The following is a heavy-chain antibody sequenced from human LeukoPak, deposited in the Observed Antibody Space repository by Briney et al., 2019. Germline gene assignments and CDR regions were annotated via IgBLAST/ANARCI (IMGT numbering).Heavy chain of an antibody. CDR2: IYYSGST. CDR3: ARGVVEMTYYYYYGMDV. CDR1: GGSISSYY. D-gene: IGHD5-24*01. V-gene: IGHV4-59*01. J-gene: IGHJ6*02. Sequence: PSETLSLTCTVSGGSISSYYWSWIRQPPGKGLEWIGYIYYSGSTNYNPSLKSRVTISVDTSKNQFSLKLSSVTAADTAVYYCARGVVEMTYYYYYGMDVWGQGTTVTVSS.